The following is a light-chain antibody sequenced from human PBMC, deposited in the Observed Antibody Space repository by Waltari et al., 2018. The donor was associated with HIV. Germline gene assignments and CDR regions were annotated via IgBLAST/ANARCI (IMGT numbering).Light chain of an antibody. CDR3: QTRDNGLSK. V-gene: IGKV3-11*01. J-gene: IGKJ3*01. Sequence: IVLTQSPATLSLSLGKRATLSCSASQSVCTSLVLYQQKPRQPPMLLIYDTSNTATGIAARFRGGAHGIDVTVNFSQTEHESCAVYDCQTRDNGLSKLGPATKVEIK. CDR1: QSVCTS. CDR2: DTS.